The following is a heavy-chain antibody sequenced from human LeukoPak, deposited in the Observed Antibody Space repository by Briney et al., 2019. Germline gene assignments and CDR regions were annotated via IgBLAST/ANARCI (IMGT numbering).Heavy chain of an antibody. CDR1: GFTFSTYA. D-gene: IGHD6-13*01. V-gene: IGHV3-23*01. J-gene: IGHJ4*02. CDR2: ICDDGSRT. Sequence: TGGSLRLSCAASGFTFSTYAMNWVRQAPGKGLEWVSVICDDGSRTHYADSVKGRFTISRDNSKNTLYLQMNSLRAEATAVYYCAKTVEQQLVRAPFDYWGQGALVTVSS. CDR3: AKTVEQQLVRAPFDY.